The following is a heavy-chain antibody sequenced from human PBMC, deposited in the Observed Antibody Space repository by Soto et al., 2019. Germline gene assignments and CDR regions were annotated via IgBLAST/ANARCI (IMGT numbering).Heavy chain of an antibody. D-gene: IGHD5-12*01. CDR2: MNPNSGNT. V-gene: IGHV1-8*01. CDR3: ASSGYSGYGTYYYYGMDV. J-gene: IGHJ6*02. CDR1: GYTFTSYG. Sequence: GASVKVSCKASGYTFTSYGINWVRQATGQGLEWMGWMNPNSGNTGYAQKFQGRVTMTRNTSISTAYMELSSLRSEDTAVYYCASSGYSGYGTYYYYGMDVWGQGTTVTVSS.